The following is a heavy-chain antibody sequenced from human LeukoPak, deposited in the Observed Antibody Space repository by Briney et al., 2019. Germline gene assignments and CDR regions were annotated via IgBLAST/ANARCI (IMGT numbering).Heavy chain of an antibody. CDR2: ISGSGRTI. Sequence: GGSLRLSCAASGFTFSSYGMSWVRQAPGKGLEWVSAISGSGRTIYYADSVKGRFTISRDNAKNSLYLQMNSLRAEDTAVYYCARRTYGSGSYSWFDPWGQGTLVTVSS. CDR1: GFTFSSYG. J-gene: IGHJ5*02. CDR3: ARRTYGSGSYSWFDP. V-gene: IGHV3-48*04. D-gene: IGHD3-10*01.